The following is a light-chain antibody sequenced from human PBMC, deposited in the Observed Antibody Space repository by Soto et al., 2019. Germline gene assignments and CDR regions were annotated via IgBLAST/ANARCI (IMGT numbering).Light chain of an antibody. CDR3: QQSYSSPPT. V-gene: IGKV1-39*01. CDR1: QSISSY. J-gene: IGKJ2*01. CDR2: AAS. Sequence: DIQMTQSPSSLSASVGDRVTITCRASQSISSYLNWYQQKPGKAPKLLIYAASSLQSGVPSRFSGSGSGTDLTLTISSLQPEDFAPYYCQQSYSSPPTFGQGTKLEIK.